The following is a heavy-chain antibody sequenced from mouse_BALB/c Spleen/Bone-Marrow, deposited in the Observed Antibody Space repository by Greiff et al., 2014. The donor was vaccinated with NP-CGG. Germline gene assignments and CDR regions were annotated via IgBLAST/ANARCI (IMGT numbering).Heavy chain of an antibody. CDR1: GFTFTDYY. D-gene: IGHD6-1*01. Sequence: EVKLVQSGGGLVKPGGSLRLSCATSGFTFTDYYMSWVSQPPGKALEWLGFIRNKDNGYTTEYSATVKVRFTISRDNVQSILYLYKNSLIDECSTAYYCARDICGSDVWGQGTTLTVSS. CDR2: IRNKDNGYTT. J-gene: IGHJ2*01. CDR3: ARDICGSDV. V-gene: IGHV7-3*02.